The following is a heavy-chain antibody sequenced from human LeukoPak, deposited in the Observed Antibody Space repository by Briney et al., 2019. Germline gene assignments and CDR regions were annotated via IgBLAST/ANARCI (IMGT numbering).Heavy chain of an antibody. D-gene: IGHD3-10*01. CDR3: ARVRAYGYNWFDP. CDR1: GYSISSGYY. Sequence: SETLSLTCAVSGYSISSGYYWGWIRQPPGKGLEWIGSIYHSGSTYYNPSLKSRVTISVDTSKNQFSLKLSSVTAADTAVYYCARVRAYGYNWFDPWGQGTLVTVSS. CDR2: IYHSGST. J-gene: IGHJ5*02. V-gene: IGHV4-38-2*01.